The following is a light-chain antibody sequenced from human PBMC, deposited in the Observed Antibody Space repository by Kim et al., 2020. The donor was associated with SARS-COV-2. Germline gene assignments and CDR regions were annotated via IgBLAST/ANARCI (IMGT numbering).Light chain of an antibody. Sequence: PGDRATLSCRASQNLHTYLAWYRQRPGQAPRLLVYDASNRAAGVPDRFSGSGSGTDFTLTISSLEPEDFSIYYCQQRNSWPPAVTFGGGTKVDIK. CDR3: QQRNSWPPAVT. CDR1: QNLHTY. CDR2: DAS. V-gene: IGKV3-11*01. J-gene: IGKJ4*01.